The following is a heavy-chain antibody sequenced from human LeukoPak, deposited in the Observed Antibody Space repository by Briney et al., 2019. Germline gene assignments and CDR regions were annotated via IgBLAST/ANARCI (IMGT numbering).Heavy chain of an antibody. CDR2: ITSSSDTI. V-gene: IGHV3-48*01. CDR3: ARDRAAVLPRNYFYYMDV. D-gene: IGHD6-13*01. CDR1: GFIFRSYS. J-gene: IGHJ6*03. Sequence: GTSLRLSCAASGFIFRSYSMNWVRQAPWKGLEWVAFITSSSDTISYADSVKGRFTISRDNAKNSLYLQMDGLRAEDTAVYYCARDRAAVLPRNYFYYMDVWGKGTTVTVSS.